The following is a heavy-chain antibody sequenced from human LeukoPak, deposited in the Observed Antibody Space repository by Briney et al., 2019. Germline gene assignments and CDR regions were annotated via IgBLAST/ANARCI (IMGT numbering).Heavy chain of an antibody. Sequence: GGSLRLSCAASGFSLSSFTMSWVRQAPGKGLEWVAHVSNGGENKYYADSVMRLFTISRDNYKNTLYLQMERRRTVDTTIYYFAGLIGKDFSLFDYSGEGTLVTASS. D-gene: IGHD3-10*01. CDR1: GFSLSSFT. J-gene: IGHJ4*02. CDR2: VSNGGENK. V-gene: IGHV3-30*04. CDR3: AGLIGKDFSLFDY.